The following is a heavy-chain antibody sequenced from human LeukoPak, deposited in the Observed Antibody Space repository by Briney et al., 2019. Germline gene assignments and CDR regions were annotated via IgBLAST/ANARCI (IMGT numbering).Heavy chain of an antibody. CDR2: IIPILGIA. CDR3: ARDLGASGWFASDY. CDR1: GGTFSSYA. Sequence: SVKVSCKASGGTFSSYAISGVRQAPGQGLEWMGRIIPILGIANYAQKFRGRVTITADKSTSTAYMELSSLRSEDTAVYYCARDLGASGWFASDYWGQGTLVTVSS. D-gene: IGHD6-19*01. V-gene: IGHV1-69*04. J-gene: IGHJ4*02.